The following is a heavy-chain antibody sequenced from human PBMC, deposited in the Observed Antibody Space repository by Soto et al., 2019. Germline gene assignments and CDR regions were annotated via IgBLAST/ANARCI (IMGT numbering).Heavy chain of an antibody. CDR2: GNAGATNT. V-gene: IGHV1-3*01. J-gene: IGHJ4*02. CDR3: ARERGWYVDH. Sequence: ASVKVSCKASGFTFSGYAIHWVRQAPGQRLEWMGWGNAGATNTKYSQKFQGRVTITRDTSATTGYMELSSLTSDDTAVYYCARERGWYVDHSGQGTLVIVSS. CDR1: GFTFSGYA. D-gene: IGHD6-19*01.